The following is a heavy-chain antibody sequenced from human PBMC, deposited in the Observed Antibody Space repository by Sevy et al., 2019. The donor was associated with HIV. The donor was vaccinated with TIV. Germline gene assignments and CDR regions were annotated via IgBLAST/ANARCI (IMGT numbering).Heavy chain of an antibody. CDR1: GFTFSANW. J-gene: IGHJ4*02. V-gene: IGHV3-7*01. Sequence: GGSLRLSCAASGFTFSANWMNWVRQAPGKGLEWVANIKADGSDKHYVDSVEGRFTISRDNAKNLLFLQMSSLRVEDTAVYYCAHETFERFESWGQGTLVTVSS. D-gene: IGHD3-16*01. CDR3: AHETFERFES. CDR2: IKADGSDK.